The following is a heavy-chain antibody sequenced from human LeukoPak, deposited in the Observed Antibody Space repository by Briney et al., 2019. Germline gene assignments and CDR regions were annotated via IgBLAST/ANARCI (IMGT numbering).Heavy chain of an antibody. J-gene: IGHJ4*02. Sequence: PGRSLRLSCAASGFTFSSYGMHWVRQAPGKGLEWVAVISYDGSNKYYADSVKGRFTISRDNSKNTLYLQMNSLRAEDTAVYYCAKDSSSSWGYFDYWGQGTLVTVSS. CDR1: GFTFSSYG. D-gene: IGHD6-13*01. CDR3: AKDSSSSWGYFDY. V-gene: IGHV3-30*18. CDR2: ISYDGSNK.